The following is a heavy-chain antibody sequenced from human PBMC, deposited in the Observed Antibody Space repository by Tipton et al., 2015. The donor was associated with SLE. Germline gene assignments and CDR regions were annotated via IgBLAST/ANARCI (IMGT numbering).Heavy chain of an antibody. CDR3: AIKTYSSGWYTFDH. J-gene: IGHJ5*02. CDR1: GYTFTNYD. Sequence: QLVQSGAEVKKPGASVKVSCKASGYTFTNYDINWVRQATGQGLEWMGWMNPNSGNTGYAQKFQGRVTITRNTSISTAYMELSSLRSEDTAVYYCAIKTYSSGWYTFDHWGQGTQVTVSS. D-gene: IGHD6-19*01. V-gene: IGHV1-8*03. CDR2: MNPNSGNT.